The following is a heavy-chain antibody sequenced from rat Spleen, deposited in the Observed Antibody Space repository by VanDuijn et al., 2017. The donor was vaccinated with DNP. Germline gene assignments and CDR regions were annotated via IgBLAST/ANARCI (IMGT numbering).Heavy chain of an antibody. CDR1: GFTFSNYW. CDR3: ARGDYGYNRYAMDA. CDR2: ITTSGDST. D-gene: IGHD1-9*01. Sequence: EVHLVESGGGLVQPGRSLKLSCAASGFTFSNYWMYWIRQAPGKGLEWVASITTSGDSTSSPDSVKGRFTISRDNAKNTLYLQMNSLRSEDTTTYYCARGDYGYNRYAMDAWGQGTSVTVSS. V-gene: IGHV5-31*01. J-gene: IGHJ4*01.